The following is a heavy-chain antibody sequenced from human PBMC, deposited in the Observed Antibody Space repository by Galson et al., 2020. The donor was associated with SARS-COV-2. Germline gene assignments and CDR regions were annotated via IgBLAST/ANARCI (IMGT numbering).Heavy chain of an antibody. CDR1: GYTLTELS. Sequence: ASVKVSCKVSGYTLTELSMHWVRQAPGKGLEWMGGFDPEDGETIYAQKFQGRVTMTEDTSTDTAYMELSSLRSEDTAVYYCATSPALRQGGWFDHWGQGTLVTVSS. V-gene: IGHV1-24*01. CDR3: ATSPALRQGGWFDH. J-gene: IGHJ5*02. D-gene: IGHD3-16*01. CDR2: FDPEDGET.